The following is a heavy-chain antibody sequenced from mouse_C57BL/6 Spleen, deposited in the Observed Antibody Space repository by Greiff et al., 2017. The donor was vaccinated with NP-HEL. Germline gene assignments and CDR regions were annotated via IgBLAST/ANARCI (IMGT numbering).Heavy chain of an antibody. D-gene: IGHD2-3*01. Sequence: VKLQESGAELVRPGTSVKMSCKASGYTFTNYWIGWAKQRPGHGLEWIGDIYPGGGYTNYNEKFKGKATLTADKSSSTAYMQFSSLTSEDSAIYYCARQGDYDGYSYYAMDYWGQGTSVTVSS. V-gene: IGHV1-63*01. J-gene: IGHJ4*01. CDR1: GYTFTNYW. CDR3: ARQGDYDGYSYYAMDY. CDR2: IYPGGGYT.